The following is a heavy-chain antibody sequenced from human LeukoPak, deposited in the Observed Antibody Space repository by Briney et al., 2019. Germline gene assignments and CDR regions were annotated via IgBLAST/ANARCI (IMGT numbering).Heavy chain of an antibody. CDR2: ISWKSGSI. V-gene: IGHV3-9*01. Sequence: GRSLRLSCAASGFAFDDYAMHWVRQAPGKGLEWVSGISWKSGSIGYADSVKGRFTISRDNAKNSLYLQMNSLRAEDTASYYCAKDMGSGAYCGGDCHATMGYWGQGTLVTVSS. D-gene: IGHD2-21*02. J-gene: IGHJ4*02. CDR1: GFAFDDYA. CDR3: AKDMGSGAYCGGDCHATMGY.